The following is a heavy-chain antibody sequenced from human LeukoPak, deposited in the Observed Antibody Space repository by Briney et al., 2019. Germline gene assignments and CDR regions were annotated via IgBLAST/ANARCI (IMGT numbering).Heavy chain of an antibody. CDR1: GGSISSYY. J-gene: IGHJ6*04. Sequence: SETLSLTCTVSGGSISSYYWSWIRQPPGKGLEWIGYIYYSGSTNYNPSLKSRVTISVDTSKNQFSLKLSSVTAADTAVYYCARDVYSSSPSVDVWGKGTTVTVSS. CDR3: ARDVYSSSPSVDV. V-gene: IGHV4-59*01. D-gene: IGHD6-6*01. CDR2: IYYSGST.